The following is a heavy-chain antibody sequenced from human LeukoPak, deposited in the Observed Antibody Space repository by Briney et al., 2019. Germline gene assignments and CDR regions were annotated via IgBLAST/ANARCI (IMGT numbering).Heavy chain of an antibody. CDR3: ARAPDLYYGSGSYYYWFDP. D-gene: IGHD3-10*01. V-gene: IGHV4-4*07. Sequence: SETLSLTCTVSGGSISSYYWSWIRLPAGKGLEWIGRIYTSGSTNYNPSLKSRVTMSVDTSKNQFSLKLSSVTAADTAVYYCARAPDLYYGSGSYYYWFDPWGQGTLVTVSS. CDR2: IYTSGST. CDR1: GGSISSYY. J-gene: IGHJ5*02.